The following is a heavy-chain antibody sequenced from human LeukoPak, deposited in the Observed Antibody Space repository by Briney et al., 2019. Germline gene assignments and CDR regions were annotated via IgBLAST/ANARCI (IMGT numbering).Heavy chain of an antibody. Sequence: SVKVSCKASGGTFSSYAISWVRQAPGQGLEWMGGIIPIFGTANYAQKFQGRVTITADESTSTAYMELSSLRSEDTAVYYCARGARGCSYGSVDYWGQGTLVIVSS. CDR3: ARGARGCSYGSVDY. J-gene: IGHJ4*02. CDR2: IIPIFGTA. D-gene: IGHD5-18*01. V-gene: IGHV1-69*13. CDR1: GGTFSSYA.